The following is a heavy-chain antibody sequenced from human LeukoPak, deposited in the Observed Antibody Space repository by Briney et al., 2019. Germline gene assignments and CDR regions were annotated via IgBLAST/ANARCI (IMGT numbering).Heavy chain of an antibody. CDR2: ISSSSSTI. V-gene: IGHV3-48*01. CDR3: ARGYYDSSGYPIFDY. CDR1: GFTFSSYS. D-gene: IGHD3-22*01. J-gene: IGHJ4*02. Sequence: QPGGSLRLSCAASGFTFSSYSMNWVRQAPGKGLEWVSYISSSSSTIYYADSVKGRFTISRDNAKNSLYLQMNSLRAEDTAVYYCARGYYDSSGYPIFDYWGQGTLVTVSS.